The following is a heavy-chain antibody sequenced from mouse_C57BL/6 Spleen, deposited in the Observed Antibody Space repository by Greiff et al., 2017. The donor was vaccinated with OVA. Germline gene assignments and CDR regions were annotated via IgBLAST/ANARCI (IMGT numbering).Heavy chain of an antibody. D-gene: IGHD2-1*01. CDR1: GYTFTSYW. CDR3: ALYYGKGRGFDY. V-gene: IGHV1-59*01. CDR2: IDPSDSYT. Sequence: QVQLQQPGAELVRPGPSVKLSCKASGYTFTSYWVHWVKQRPGQGLEWIGVIDPSDSYTNYNQKFKGKATLTVDTSSSTAYMQLSSLTSEDSAVYYCALYYGKGRGFDYWGQGTTLTVSS. J-gene: IGHJ2*01.